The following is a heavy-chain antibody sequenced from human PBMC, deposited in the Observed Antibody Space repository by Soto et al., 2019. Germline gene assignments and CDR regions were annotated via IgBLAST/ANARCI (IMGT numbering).Heavy chain of an antibody. D-gene: IGHD2-8*01. J-gene: IGHJ4*02. V-gene: IGHV5-10-1*01. CDR3: ASLNGFSEIDY. CDR1: GYSFTIYC. Sequence: GESLKISCKGSGYSFTIYCISWVLQMPGKGLEWMGRIDPSDSYTNYSPSFQGHVTISADKSISTAYLQWSSLKASDTAMYYCASLNGFSEIDYWGQGTLVTVSS. CDR2: IDPSDSYT.